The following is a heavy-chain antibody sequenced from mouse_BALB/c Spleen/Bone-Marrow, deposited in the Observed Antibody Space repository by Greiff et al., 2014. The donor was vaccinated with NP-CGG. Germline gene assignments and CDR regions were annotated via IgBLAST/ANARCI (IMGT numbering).Heavy chain of an antibody. V-gene: IGHV1S126*01. J-gene: IGHJ4*01. D-gene: IGHD1-2*01. CDR3: ARDGITTATYYYAMDY. CDR1: GYSFTSYW. CDR2: IDPSDSET. Sequence: VQLQQSGPQLVRPGASVKISCKAFGYSFTSYWMHWVKQRPGQGLEWIGMIDPSDSETRLNQKFKDKATLTVDKSSSTAYMQLSSPTSEDSAVYYCARDGITTATYYYAMDYWGQGTSVTVSS.